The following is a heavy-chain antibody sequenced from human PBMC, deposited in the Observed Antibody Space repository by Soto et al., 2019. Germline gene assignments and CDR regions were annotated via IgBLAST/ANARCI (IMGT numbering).Heavy chain of an antibody. J-gene: IGHJ4*02. D-gene: IGHD6-13*01. CDR2: IYSGGST. V-gene: IGHV3-53*02. CDR3: ARGIGSSWYRYDY. Sequence: EVQLVETGGGLIQPGGSRRLSCAASGFTVSSNYMSWVRQAPGKGLEWVSVIYSGGSTYYADSVKGRFYISRDNSKNTLYLQMNSLRAEDTAVYYCARGIGSSWYRYDYWGQGTLVTVSS. CDR1: GFTVSSNY.